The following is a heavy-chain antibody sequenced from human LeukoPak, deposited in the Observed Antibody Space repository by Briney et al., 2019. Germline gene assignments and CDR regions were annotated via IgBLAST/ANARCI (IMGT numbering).Heavy chain of an antibody. Sequence: ASVKVSCKVSGYTLTELSMHWVRQAPGRGLEWMGGFDPEDGETIYAQKFQCRVTMTEDTSTDTAYMELSSLRSEDTAVYYCATAGSSWYAPFDYWGQGTLVTVSS. D-gene: IGHD6-13*01. CDR1: GYTLTELS. J-gene: IGHJ4*02. CDR3: ATAGSSWYAPFDY. V-gene: IGHV1-24*01. CDR2: FDPEDGET.